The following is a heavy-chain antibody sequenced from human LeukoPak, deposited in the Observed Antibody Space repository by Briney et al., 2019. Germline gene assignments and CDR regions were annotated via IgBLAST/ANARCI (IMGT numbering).Heavy chain of an antibody. D-gene: IGHD2-21*02. CDR1: GFTFSNYG. Sequence: GESLRLSCAAPGFTFSNYGMSWVRQAPGKGLEWVSVIRGSGGGTYYADSVKGRFTISRDNSKNTVYLQMNSLRAEDTAVYYCVKARMPHCGTDCLESWGQGILVTVSS. V-gene: IGHV3-23*01. CDR2: IRGSGGGT. CDR3: VKARMPHCGTDCLES. J-gene: IGHJ4*02.